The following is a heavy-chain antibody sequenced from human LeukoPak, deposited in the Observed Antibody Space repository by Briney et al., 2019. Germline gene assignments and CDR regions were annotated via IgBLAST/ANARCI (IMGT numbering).Heavy chain of an antibody. D-gene: IGHD2-2*01. J-gene: IGHJ4*02. CDR2: IYYSGTT. V-gene: IGHV4-39*01. CDR1: GGSISSSGYY. CDR3: ARQLNIVIVPAAADY. Sequence: SETLSLTCTVSGGSISSSGYYWGWIRQPPGKGLEWIGGIYYSGTTYYSPSLKSRVTISVDASKNQFSLNLSSVTAADTAVYYCARQLNIVIVPAAADYWGQGILVTVSS.